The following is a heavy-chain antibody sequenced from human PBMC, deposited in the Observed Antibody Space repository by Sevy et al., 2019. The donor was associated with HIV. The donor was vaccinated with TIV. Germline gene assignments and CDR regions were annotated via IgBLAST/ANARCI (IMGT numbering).Heavy chain of an antibody. J-gene: IGHJ6*03. D-gene: IGHD5-12*01. CDR3: ATGATYYYYYYMDV. CDR1: GFTFSSYW. Sequence: GGSLRLSCAASGFTFSSYWMHWVRQAPGKGLVWDSRINSDGSSTSYADSVKGRFTISRDNAKNTLYLQMNSLRAEDTAVYYCATGATYYYYYYMDVWGKGTTVTVSS. V-gene: IGHV3-74*01. CDR2: INSDGSST.